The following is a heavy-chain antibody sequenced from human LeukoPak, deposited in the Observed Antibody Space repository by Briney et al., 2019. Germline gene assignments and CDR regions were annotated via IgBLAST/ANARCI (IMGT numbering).Heavy chain of an antibody. Sequence: GGSLRLSCAASGFTVSSNYMSWVRQAPGKGLEWVSVIYSGGSTYYADSMKGRFTISRHNSKNTLYLQMNSLRAEDTAVYYCARAANVDTAMGTTYYFDYWGQGTLVTVSS. V-gene: IGHV3-53*04. CDR3: ARAANVDTAMGTTYYFDY. CDR2: IYSGGST. D-gene: IGHD5-18*01. CDR1: GFTVSSNY. J-gene: IGHJ4*02.